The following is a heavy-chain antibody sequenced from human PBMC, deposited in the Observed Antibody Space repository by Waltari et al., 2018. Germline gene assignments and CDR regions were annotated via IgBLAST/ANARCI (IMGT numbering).Heavy chain of an antibody. D-gene: IGHD6-13*01. Sequence: EVQLVESGGGLVQPGGSLRLCCAASGVTLSSYVMSWGRQAPGKGLEWVSAISGSGGSTYYADSVKGRFTISRDNSKNTLYLQMNSLRAEDTAVYYCAKDSRGQLGYDAFDIWGQGTMVTVSS. CDR1: GVTLSSYV. V-gene: IGHV3-23*04. CDR3: AKDSRGQLGYDAFDI. CDR2: ISGSGGST. J-gene: IGHJ3*02.